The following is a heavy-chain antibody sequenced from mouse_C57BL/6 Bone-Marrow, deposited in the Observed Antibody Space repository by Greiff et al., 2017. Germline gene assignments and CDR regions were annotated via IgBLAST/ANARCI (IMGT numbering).Heavy chain of an antibody. V-gene: IGHV1-69*01. J-gene: IGHJ3*01. CDR2: IDPSDSYT. Sequence: QVQLQQPGAELVMPGASVKLSCKASGYTFTSYWMHWVKQRPGQGLEWIGEIDPSDSYTNYNQKFKGKSTLTVDKSSSTAYMQLRSLTSEDSAVYYGARDGYDGAWFAYWGQGTLVTVSA. D-gene: IGHD2-2*01. CDR3: ARDGYDGAWFAY. CDR1: GYTFTSYW.